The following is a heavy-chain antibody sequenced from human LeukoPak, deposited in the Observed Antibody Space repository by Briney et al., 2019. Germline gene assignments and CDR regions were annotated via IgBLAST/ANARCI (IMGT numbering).Heavy chain of an antibody. D-gene: IGHD3-3*01. CDR2: IKQDGSEK. CDR1: GFTFSSYW. Sequence: GGSLRHSCAASGFTFSSYWMSWVRQAPGKGLEWVANIKQDGSEKYYVDSVKGRFTISRDNAKNSLYLQMNSLRAEDTAVYYCARGGAGFSYQFWGQGTLVTVSS. CDR3: ARGGAGFSYQF. J-gene: IGHJ1*01. V-gene: IGHV3-7*01.